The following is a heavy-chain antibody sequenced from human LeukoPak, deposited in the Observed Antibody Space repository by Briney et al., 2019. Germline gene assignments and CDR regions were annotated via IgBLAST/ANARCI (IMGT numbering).Heavy chain of an antibody. CDR3: ARGGIPTGPYYYFYYMDV. V-gene: IGHV3-30*01. CDR2: ISYDGNNK. Sequence: GGSLRLSCAASGFTFSRNVMHWVRQAPGKGLEWAELISYDGNNKFYADSVKGRFTISRDNSRNTLYLQMNSLRGEDAAVYSCARGGIPTGPYYYFYYMDVWGKGTAVTVSS. D-gene: IGHD3-10*01. CDR1: GFTFSRNV. J-gene: IGHJ6*03.